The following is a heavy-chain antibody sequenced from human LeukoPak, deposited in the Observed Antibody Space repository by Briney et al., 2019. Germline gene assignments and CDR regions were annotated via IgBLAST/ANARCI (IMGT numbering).Heavy chain of an antibody. Sequence: SETLSLTCSVSAGSISIYHWSWIRQPPGKGLEWIGYIYDSGSITYNPSLRSRLIISIDASTHQFSLELSSVTAADTAVYYCVRVDSSNWHPTRFDPWGEGTLVTVSS. V-gene: IGHV4-59*01. J-gene: IGHJ5*02. CDR1: AGSISIYH. CDR2: IYDSGSI. CDR3: VRVDSSNWHPTRFDP. D-gene: IGHD6-13*01.